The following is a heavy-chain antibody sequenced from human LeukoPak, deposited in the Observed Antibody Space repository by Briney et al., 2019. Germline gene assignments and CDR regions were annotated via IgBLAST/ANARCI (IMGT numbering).Heavy chain of an antibody. D-gene: IGHD3-10*01. J-gene: IGHJ6*03. Sequence: SETLCLSCTVSGDSFSSNSSDWGWIRQPPGKGLGWVESIDYRGKTYYNASLKPPVTFSIHPSKNHFSLSLISVPAADTALYYCARHLYNYYYYYMDVWGEGTTVAVSS. V-gene: IGHV4-39*01. CDR2: IDYRGKT. CDR3: ARHLYNYYYYYMDV. CDR1: GDSFSSNSSD.